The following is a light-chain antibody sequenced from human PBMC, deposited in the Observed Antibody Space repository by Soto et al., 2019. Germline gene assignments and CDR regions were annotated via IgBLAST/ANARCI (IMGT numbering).Light chain of an antibody. J-gene: IGKJ1*01. CDR2: RAS. CDR1: QNIYSN. V-gene: IGKV3-15*01. CDR3: LQYHSLWA. Sequence: IVMTHSPATLSVSPWEIATPSCRASQNIYSNVAWYQQRPGQAPRLLIYRASTRATGIPARFSGSGSGTEFTLTISSLQSEDFTVYSCLQYHSLWAFGQGTKVDIK.